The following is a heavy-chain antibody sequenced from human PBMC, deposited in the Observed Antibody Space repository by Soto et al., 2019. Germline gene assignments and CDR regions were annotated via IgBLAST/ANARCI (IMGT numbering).Heavy chain of an antibody. Sequence: PGESLKISCKGSGYSFTSYWITWVRQMPGKGLEWMGRIDPRDSYTYCSPSFQGQVTMSAHKAISTAYLQWSSLKASDTAMYYCARRGHYGDSIGYYFYYYGMDVWGQGTTVTVPS. J-gene: IGHJ6*02. V-gene: IGHV5-10-1*04. D-gene: IGHD3-22*01. CDR1: GYSFTSYW. CDR2: IDPRDSYT. CDR3: ARRGHYGDSIGYYFYYYGMDV.